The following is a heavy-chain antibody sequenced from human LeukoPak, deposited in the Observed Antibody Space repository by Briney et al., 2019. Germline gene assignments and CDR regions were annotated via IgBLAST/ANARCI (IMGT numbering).Heavy chain of an antibody. CDR3: AREGGGGWYKAFDI. V-gene: IGHV6-1*01. Sequence: SQTLSLTCAISGDSVFSNSAAWNWIRQSPSRGLEWLGRTYYRSKWYNDYAVSVKSRITINPDTSKNQFSLQLNSVTPDDTAMYYCAREGGGGWYKAFDIWGQGTMVTVSS. CDR1: GDSVFSNSAA. D-gene: IGHD6-19*01. J-gene: IGHJ3*02. CDR2: TYYRSKWYN.